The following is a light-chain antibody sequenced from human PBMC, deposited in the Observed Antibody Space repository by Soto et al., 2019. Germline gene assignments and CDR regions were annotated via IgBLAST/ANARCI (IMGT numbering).Light chain of an antibody. CDR3: QQRDSWPIT. Sequence: EIVLTQSPASLSLSPGERATLSCRASQSVDSYLVWYQQKPGQAPRLLIFGASNRATGIPARFSGSGSGTDFTLTINSPEPDDFAVYYCQQRDSWPITFGQGTRLEI. CDR1: QSVDSY. J-gene: IGKJ5*01. CDR2: GAS. V-gene: IGKV3-11*01.